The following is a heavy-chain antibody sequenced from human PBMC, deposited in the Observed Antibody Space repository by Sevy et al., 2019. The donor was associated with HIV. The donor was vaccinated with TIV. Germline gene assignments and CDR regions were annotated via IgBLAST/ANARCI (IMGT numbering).Heavy chain of an antibody. V-gene: IGHV4-34*01. CDR1: GGSFSGYY. J-gene: IGHJ4*02. CDR2: INHSGST. CDR3: ARQNGGGYFDY. Sequence: SETLSLTCAVYGGSFSGYYWSWIRQPPGKGLEWIGEINHSGSTNYNPSLKSRVTISVDTSKNQFSLKLSSVTAADTAVYYRARQNGGGYFDYWGQGTLVTVSS. D-gene: IGHD1-1*01.